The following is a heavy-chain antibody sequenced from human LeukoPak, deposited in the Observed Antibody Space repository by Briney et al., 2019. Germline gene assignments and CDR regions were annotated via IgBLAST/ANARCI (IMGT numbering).Heavy chain of an antibody. Sequence: PRGSLRLSCAASGFTFSSYAMSWVRQAPGKRLEWVSTISGSGGSTYYADSVKGRFTISRDNSKNTLSLQMDSLRAEDTATYYCVEGGDSSSSGDFDYWGQGTLVTVSS. J-gene: IGHJ4*02. CDR3: VEGGDSSSSGDFDY. CDR1: GFTFSSYA. D-gene: IGHD6-6*01. V-gene: IGHV3-23*01. CDR2: ISGSGGST.